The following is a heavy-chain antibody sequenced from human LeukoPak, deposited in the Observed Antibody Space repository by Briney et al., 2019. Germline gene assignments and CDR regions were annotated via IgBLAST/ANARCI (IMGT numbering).Heavy chain of an antibody. Sequence: ASVKVSCKASGYTFTSYGISWVRQAPGQGLEWMGWISAYNGNTNYAQKLRGRVTMTTDTSTSTAYMELRSLRSDDTAVYSCAREAPLHYYDSSGSPFHIWGQGTMVTVSS. CDR1: GYTFTSYG. V-gene: IGHV1-18*01. J-gene: IGHJ3*02. CDR3: AREAPLHYYDSSGSPFHI. CDR2: ISAYNGNT. D-gene: IGHD3-22*01.